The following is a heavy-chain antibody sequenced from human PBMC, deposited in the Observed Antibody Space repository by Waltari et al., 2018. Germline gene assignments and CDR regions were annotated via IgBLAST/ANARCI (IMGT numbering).Heavy chain of an antibody. CDR2: IYPGDSDT. Sequence: EVPLVQSGAEVQKPGESLKISCKGSGYSFTSYWIGWVRQLPGKGLEWMGIIYPGDSDTRYSPSFQGQVTISADKSISTAYLQWSSLKASDTAMYYCATSNSSSWYGRDWFDPWGQGTLVTVSS. V-gene: IGHV5-51*01. J-gene: IGHJ5*02. CDR3: ATSNSSSWYGRDWFDP. CDR1: GYSFTSYW. D-gene: IGHD6-13*01.